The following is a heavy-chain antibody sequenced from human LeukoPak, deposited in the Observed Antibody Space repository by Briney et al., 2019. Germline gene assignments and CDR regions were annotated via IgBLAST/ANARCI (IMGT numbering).Heavy chain of an antibody. J-gene: IGHJ4*02. D-gene: IGHD3-10*01. CDR3: ARDMGITMVRGVIVKPPFDY. Sequence: GGSLRLSCAASGFAFSRFWLSWVRHAPGKGLEWVANINPDGSGKYYVDSVKGRFTISRDNAKNSLYLQMNSLRAEDTAVYYCARDMGITMVRGVIVKPPFDYWGQGTLVTVSS. V-gene: IGHV3-7*01. CDR1: GFAFSRFW. CDR2: INPDGSGK.